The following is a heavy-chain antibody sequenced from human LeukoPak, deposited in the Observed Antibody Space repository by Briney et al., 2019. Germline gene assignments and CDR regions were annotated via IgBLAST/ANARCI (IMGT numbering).Heavy chain of an antibody. Sequence: GGSLRLSCAASGFTFSSYAMSWVRQAPGKGLEWVSSISSTSDYRYYTDSLKGRFTISRDNAKNSLYLQMNSLRPDDTAVYFCAREGPLQWLRSLTIPYHFDYWGRGTLVTVSS. D-gene: IGHD6-19*01. CDR3: AREGPLQWLRSLTIPYHFDY. CDR1: GFTFSSYA. V-gene: IGHV3-21*01. J-gene: IGHJ4*02. CDR2: ISSTSDYR.